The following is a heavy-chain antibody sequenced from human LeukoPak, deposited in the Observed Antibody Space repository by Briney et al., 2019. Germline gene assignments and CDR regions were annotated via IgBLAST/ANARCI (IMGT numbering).Heavy chain of an antibody. Sequence: SETLSLTCTVSGGSISSVYWSWIRQPPGKGLEWLGYISYIGSTNYSPSLKSRVTTSVDTSKNQISLRLSSVTTADTAVYFCAGDQLALNSLNIWGQGTMVSVSS. D-gene: IGHD4-23*01. J-gene: IGHJ3*02. V-gene: IGHV4-59*01. CDR1: GGSISSVY. CDR3: AGDQLALNSLNI. CDR2: ISYIGST.